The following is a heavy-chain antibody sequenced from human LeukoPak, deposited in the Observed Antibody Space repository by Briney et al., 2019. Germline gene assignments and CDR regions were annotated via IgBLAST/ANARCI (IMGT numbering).Heavy chain of an antibody. V-gene: IGHV3-23*01. J-gene: IGHJ4*02. CDR1: GFTFTSFS. Sequence: PGGSLRLSCAASGFTFTSFSMGWVRQTPGMGLEWVSAITDSGAFTNYADSVKGRFTISRDNAKNSLYLQMDTLRAEDTAVYYCASFGDCSSTSCFSLDYWGQGTLVTVSS. CDR2: ITDSGAFT. D-gene: IGHD2-2*01. CDR3: ASFGDCSSTSCFSLDY.